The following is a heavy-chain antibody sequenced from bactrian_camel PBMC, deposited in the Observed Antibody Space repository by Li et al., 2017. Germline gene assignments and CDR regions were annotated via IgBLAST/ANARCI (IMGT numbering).Heavy chain of an antibody. CDR3: AADGANTVVADGCAFGY. D-gene: IGHD6*01. Sequence: QVQLVESGGGSVQAGGSLRLSCAVSGFRIRNYCMAWYRQVPGQQRVGVAAIDSSVNAGSTSYVDSGEGRVTISKDNGKNTLYLQMNSLKPEDTAMYYCAADGANTVVADGCAFGYWGQGTQVTVS. V-gene: IGHV3S26*01. J-gene: IGHJ6*01. CDR1: GFRIRNYC. CDR2: IDSSVNAGST.